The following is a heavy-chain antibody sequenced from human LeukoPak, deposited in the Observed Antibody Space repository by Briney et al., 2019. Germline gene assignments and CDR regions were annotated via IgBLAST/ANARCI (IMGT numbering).Heavy chain of an antibody. CDR2: ISAYNGNT. CDR1: GYTFTSYG. D-gene: IGHD3-9*01. J-gene: IGHJ4*02. Sequence: GASVKVSCKASGYTFTSYGISWVRQAPGQGLEWMGWISAYNGNTNYAQKLQGRVTMTTDTSTSTAYMELRSLRSDDTAVYYCARAPGRTYYDILTGSEIDYWGQGTLVTVSS. CDR3: ARAPGRTYYDILTGSEIDY. V-gene: IGHV1-18*01.